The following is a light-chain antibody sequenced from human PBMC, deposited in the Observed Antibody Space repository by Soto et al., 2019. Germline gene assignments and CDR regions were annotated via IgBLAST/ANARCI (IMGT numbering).Light chain of an antibody. V-gene: IGKV1-39*01. CDR2: SAS. J-gene: IGKJ2*01. CDR3: QQYNTYYT. Sequence: DIQMTQSPSSLSASVGDRVTITCRASQTISRYLNWYQQRPGKAPNLLIYSASSLQSGVPSRFSGSGSGTEITLTISNLQPDDFATYYCQQYNTYYTFGQGTKLEIK. CDR1: QTISRY.